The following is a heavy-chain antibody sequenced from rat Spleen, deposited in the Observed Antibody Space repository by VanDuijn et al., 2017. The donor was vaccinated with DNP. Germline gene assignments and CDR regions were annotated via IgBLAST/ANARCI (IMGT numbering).Heavy chain of an antibody. D-gene: IGHD1-12*03. CDR1: GFTFNDYN. V-gene: IGHV5S10*01. J-gene: IGHJ3*01. CDR3: ATQDSYDGYSAY. Sequence: EVHLVESGGGLVQPGRSLKLSCAASGFTFNDYNMVWVRRAPKKGLKWVAAIIYDGSRTYYRDSVKGRFTISRDDAKNTLYLQMDSLRSEDTATYYCATQDSYDGYSAYWGQGTLVTVSS. CDR2: IIYDGSRT.